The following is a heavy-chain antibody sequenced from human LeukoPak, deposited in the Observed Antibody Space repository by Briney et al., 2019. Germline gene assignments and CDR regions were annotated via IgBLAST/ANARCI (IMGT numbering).Heavy chain of an antibody. Sequence: GGSLRLSCGASGFTFSSYAMRWVRQAPGKGLEWVSAVSGSGGSTYYADSVKGRFTISRDNSKNTLYLQMNSLRAEDTAVYYCAKGSRWNDEYYFDYWGQGTPVTVSS. V-gene: IGHV3-23*01. CDR3: AKGSRWNDEYYFDY. D-gene: IGHD1-1*01. J-gene: IGHJ4*02. CDR2: VSGSGGST. CDR1: GFTFSSYA.